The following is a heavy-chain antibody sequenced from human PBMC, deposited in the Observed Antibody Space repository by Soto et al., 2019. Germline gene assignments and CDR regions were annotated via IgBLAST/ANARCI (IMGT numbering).Heavy chain of an antibody. CDR3: ARDTITGYSSGWYFDY. V-gene: IGHV3-33*01. Sequence: GVSLRLSCAASGFTFSSYGMHWVRQAPGKGLEWVAVIWYDGSNKYYADSVKGRFTISRDNSKNTLYLQMNSLRAEDTAVYYCARDTITGYSSGWYFDYWGQGTLVTVSS. CDR2: IWYDGSNK. CDR1: GFTFSSYG. J-gene: IGHJ4*02. D-gene: IGHD6-19*01.